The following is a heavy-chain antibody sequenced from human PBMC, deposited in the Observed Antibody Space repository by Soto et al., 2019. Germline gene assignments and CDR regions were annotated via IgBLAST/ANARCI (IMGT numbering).Heavy chain of an antibody. V-gene: IGHV4-31*03. CDR3: ARLTTVTTNYGMDV. D-gene: IGHD4-17*01. J-gene: IGHJ6*02. CDR1: GGSISSGGYY. CDR2: IYYSGST. Sequence: QVQLQESGPGLVKPSQTLSLTCTVSGGSISSGGYYWSWIRQHPGKGLEWIGYIYYSGSTYYNPSLKSRVTISVDTSKNQVSLKLSSVTAADTAVYYCARLTTVTTNYGMDVWGQGTTVTVSS.